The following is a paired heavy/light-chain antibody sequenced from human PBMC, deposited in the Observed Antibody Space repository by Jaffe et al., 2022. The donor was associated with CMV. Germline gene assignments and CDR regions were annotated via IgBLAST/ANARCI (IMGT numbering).Heavy chain of an antibody. D-gene: IGHD3-10*01. V-gene: IGHV1-69*01. Sequence: QVQLVQSGAEVKKPGSSVKVSCKASGGTFSSYAISWVRQAPGQGLEWMGGIIPIFGTANYAQKFQGRVTITADESTSTAYMELSSLRSEDTAVYYCARGFGETPLGFYYYYGMDVWGQGTTVTVSS. CDR3: ARGFGETPLGFYYYYGMDV. J-gene: IGHJ6*02. CDR1: GGTFSSYA. CDR2: IIPIFGTA.
Light chain of an antibody. CDR3: QQYDNLLIT. J-gene: IGKJ5*01. CDR1: QDISNY. Sequence: DIQMTQSPSSLSASVGDRVTITCQASQDISNYLNWYQQKPGKAPKLLIYDASNLETGVPSRFSGSGSGTDFTFTISSLQPEDIATYYCQQYDNLLITFGQGTRLEIK. CDR2: DAS. V-gene: IGKV1-33*01.